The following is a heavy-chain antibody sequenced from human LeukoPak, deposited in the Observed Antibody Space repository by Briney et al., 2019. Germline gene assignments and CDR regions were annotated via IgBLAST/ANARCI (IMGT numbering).Heavy chain of an antibody. D-gene: IGHD3-3*01. Sequence: GGSLRLSCAASGFTFSSYSMNWVRQAPGKGLEWVSSISSSSSYIYYADSVKGRFTISRDNAKNSLYLQMNSLRAEDTALYYCARERGTFWSGYLPRYYYYYMDVWGKGTTVTVSS. CDR2: ISSSSSYI. J-gene: IGHJ6*03. CDR3: ARERGTFWSGYLPRYYYYYMDV. CDR1: GFTFSSYS. V-gene: IGHV3-21*04.